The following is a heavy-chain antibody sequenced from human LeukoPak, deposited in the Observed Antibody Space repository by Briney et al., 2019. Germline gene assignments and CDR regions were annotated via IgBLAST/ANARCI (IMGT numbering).Heavy chain of an antibody. J-gene: IGHJ4*02. CDR3: AFHSGQLPFDY. CDR1: GGTFSSYA. CDR2: IIPIFGTA. Sequence: ASVKVSCKASGGTFSSYASSWVRQAPGQGLEWMGGIIPIFGTANYAQKFQGRVTITADESTSTAYMELSSLRSEDTAVYYCAFHSGQLPFDYWGQGTLVTVSS. V-gene: IGHV1-69*01. D-gene: IGHD6-19*01.